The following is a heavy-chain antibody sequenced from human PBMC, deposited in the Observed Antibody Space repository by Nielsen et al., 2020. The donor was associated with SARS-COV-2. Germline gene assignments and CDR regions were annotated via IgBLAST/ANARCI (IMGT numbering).Heavy chain of an antibody. CDR1: GFTFSDFY. CDR3: ASGLLTTVTTGAMDV. D-gene: IGHD4-11*01. Sequence: GSLKISCAASGFTFSDFYMSWVRQAPGKGLQWISYISSSGDYTNYADSMKGRFTISRDNAKNLLYLQMNSPRAEDTALYYCASGLLTTVTTGAMDVWGQGTTVTVSS. CDR2: ISSSGDYT. J-gene: IGHJ6*02. V-gene: IGHV3-11*03.